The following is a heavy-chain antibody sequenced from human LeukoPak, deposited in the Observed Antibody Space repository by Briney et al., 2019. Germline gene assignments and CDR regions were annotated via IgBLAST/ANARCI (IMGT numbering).Heavy chain of an antibody. V-gene: IGHV4-34*01. Sequence: KPSETLSLTCAVYGGSFSGYYWSWIRQPPGKGLEWIGEINHSGSTNYNPSLKSRVTISVDTSKNQFSLKLSSVTAADTAVYYCARENRDWLLDYWGQGTLVTVSS. D-gene: IGHD3-9*01. CDR3: ARENRDWLLDY. CDR1: GGSFSGYY. CDR2: INHSGST. J-gene: IGHJ4*02.